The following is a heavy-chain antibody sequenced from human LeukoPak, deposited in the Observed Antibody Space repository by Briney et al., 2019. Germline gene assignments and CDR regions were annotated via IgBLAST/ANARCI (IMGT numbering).Heavy chain of an antibody. CDR1: GFTFSSYA. J-gene: IGHJ5*02. CDR3: AKGGIVGATPSNWFDP. CDR2: ISGSGGST. V-gene: IGHV3-23*01. D-gene: IGHD1-26*01. Sequence: PGGSLRLSCAASGFTFSSYAMSWVRQAPGKGLEWVSAISGSGGSTYYADSVKGRFTISRDNSKNTLYLQMNSLRAEDTAVYYCAKGGIVGATPSNWFDPWGQGTLVTVSS.